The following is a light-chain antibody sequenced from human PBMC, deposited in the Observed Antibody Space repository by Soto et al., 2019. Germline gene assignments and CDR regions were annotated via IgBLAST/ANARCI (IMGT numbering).Light chain of an antibody. V-gene: IGLV1-47*01. CDR2: RHN. Sequence: QSVLTQPPSASGTPVQRVTISCSGSSSNIGSNYVYWYHQLPGTAPKLLIFRHNQRPSGVPDRFSGSKSGTSASLAISGLRSEDEADYYCATWDDSLSGVVFGGGTKLTVL. CDR1: SSNIGSNY. CDR3: ATWDDSLSGVV. J-gene: IGLJ2*01.